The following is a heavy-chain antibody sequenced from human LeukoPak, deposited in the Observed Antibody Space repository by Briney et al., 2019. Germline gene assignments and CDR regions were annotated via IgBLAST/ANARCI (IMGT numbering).Heavy chain of an antibody. CDR2: ISGDGGST. V-gene: IGHV3-43*02. CDR1: GFMFHDYA. CDR3: AREGESSGWYDY. D-gene: IGHD6-19*01. Sequence: AGGSLRLSCAAPGFMFHDYAIHWVRQAPGKGLEWVSLISGDGGSTFYADSVKGRFTISRDNSKNSLYLQMNSLRSDDTALYYCAREGESSGWYDYWGQGTLVTVSS. J-gene: IGHJ4*02.